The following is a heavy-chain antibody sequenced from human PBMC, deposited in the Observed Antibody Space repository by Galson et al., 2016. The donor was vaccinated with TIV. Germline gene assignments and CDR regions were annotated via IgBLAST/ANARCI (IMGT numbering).Heavy chain of an antibody. CDR2: IIPIFGTS. Sequence: SVKVSCKASGSTFSSYAVSWVRQAPGQGLEWVGGIIPIFGTSNYAQRFQGRVTITTDESTADSTSTAYMELSSLRSEDTAVYYCAKSIGGYSFGYFHYWGQGTLVTVSS. CDR1: GSTFSSYA. CDR3: AKSIGGYSFGYFHY. D-gene: IGHD5-18*01. V-gene: IGHV1-69*05. J-gene: IGHJ4*02.